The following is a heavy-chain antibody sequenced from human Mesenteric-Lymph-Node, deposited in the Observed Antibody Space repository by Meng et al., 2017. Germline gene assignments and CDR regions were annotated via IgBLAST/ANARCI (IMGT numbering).Heavy chain of an antibody. V-gene: IGHV4-39*01. D-gene: IGHD6-19*01. Sequence: QPQLQESGPGRGKPSEALARTGSVSGGSISTSGYYWGWIRQPPGKGLEWIGSIGHSGITYYTPSLKSRVTVSIDTSKSQFSLKLTSVTAADTAVYYCVRSSGWVRTGFDPWGQGTLVTVSS. J-gene: IGHJ5*02. CDR1: GGSISTSGYY. CDR2: IGHSGIT. CDR3: VRSSGWVRTGFDP.